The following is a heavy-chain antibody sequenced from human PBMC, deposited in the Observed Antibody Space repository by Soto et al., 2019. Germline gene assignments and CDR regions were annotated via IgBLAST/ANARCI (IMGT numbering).Heavy chain of an antibody. CDR3: ASVTRTCISTSCYRYYYGMDV. CDR1: GGSISSYY. CDR2: IYYSGST. V-gene: IGHV4-59*01. D-gene: IGHD2-2*02. J-gene: IGHJ6*02. Sequence: PSETLSLTCTVSGGSISSYYWSWLLQPPGNGLEWIGYIYYSGSTNYNPSLKSRVTISVDTSKNQFSLKLSSVTAADTAVYYCASVTRTCISTSCYRYYYGMDVWGQGTTVTVSS.